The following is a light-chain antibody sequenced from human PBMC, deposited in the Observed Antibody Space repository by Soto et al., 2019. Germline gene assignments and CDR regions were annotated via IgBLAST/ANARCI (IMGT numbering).Light chain of an antibody. V-gene: IGLV2-14*01. CDR1: SSDIGGYNF. CDR2: EVN. Sequence: QSALTQAASVSGSPGQSITISCVGTSSDIGGYNFVSWYQQHPGKAPKLMIFEVNKRPSGVSNRFSGYKSGNAASLTISGLQAEDEADYFCFSYTTSTTNVFGSGTKLTVL. J-gene: IGLJ1*01. CDR3: FSYTTSTTNV.